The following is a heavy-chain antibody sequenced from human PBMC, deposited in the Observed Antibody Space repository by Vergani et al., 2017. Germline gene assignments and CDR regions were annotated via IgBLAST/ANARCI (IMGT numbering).Heavy chain of an antibody. CDR3: AREGGEYDKDALDV. V-gene: IGHV4-61*02. J-gene: IGHJ3*01. CDR1: GGSFSTGGPS. CDR2: IYTRGAT. Sequence: QVQLQESGPGLVKPSQTLSLTCTVSGGSFSTGGPSWTWLRQSAGKGLEWIGRIYTRGATNYNPSLRSRAIISVDASKKQFSLKLTSVTAADTAVYYCAREGGEYDKDALDVWGQGTKVTVTS. D-gene: IGHD2-21*01.